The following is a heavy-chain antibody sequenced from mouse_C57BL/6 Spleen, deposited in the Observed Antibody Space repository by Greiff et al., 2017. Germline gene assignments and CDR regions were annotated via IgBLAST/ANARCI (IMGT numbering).Heavy chain of an antibody. CDR2: IDPETGGT. Sequence: VKLQQSGAELVRPGASVTLSCKASGYTFTDYEMHWVKQTPVHGLEWIGAIDPETGGTAYNQKFKGKAILTADKSSSTAYMELRSLTSEDSAVYYCTREEDYGLDYWGQGTTLTVSS. CDR3: TREEDYGLDY. D-gene: IGHD1-1*01. J-gene: IGHJ2*01. CDR1: GYTFTDYE. V-gene: IGHV1-15*01.